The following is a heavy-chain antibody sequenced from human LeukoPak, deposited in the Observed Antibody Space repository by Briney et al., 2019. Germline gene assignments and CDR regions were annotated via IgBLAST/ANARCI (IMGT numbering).Heavy chain of an antibody. V-gene: IGHV4-39*01. Sequence: SETLSLTCTVSGGSISSSSYYWGWIRQPPGKGLEWIGSIYYSGSTYYNPSLKSRVTISVDTSKNQFSLKLSSVTAADTAVYYCAGLADLDYWGQGTLVTVSS. CDR1: GGSISSSSYY. CDR3: AGLADLDY. J-gene: IGHJ4*02. CDR2: IYYSGST.